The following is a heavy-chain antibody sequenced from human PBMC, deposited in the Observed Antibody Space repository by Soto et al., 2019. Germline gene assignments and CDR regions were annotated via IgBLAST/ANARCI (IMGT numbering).Heavy chain of an antibody. D-gene: IGHD3-22*01. CDR1: GGTFSSYT. J-gene: IGHJ4*02. V-gene: IGHV1-69*02. CDR2: IIPILGIA. Sequence: SVKVSCKASGGTFSSYTISWVRQAPGQGLEWMGRIIPILGIANYAQKFQGRVTITADKSTSTAYMELSSLRSEDTAVYYCARALYYYDSSGYYPLDYWGQGTLVTVSS. CDR3: ARALYYYDSSGYYPLDY.